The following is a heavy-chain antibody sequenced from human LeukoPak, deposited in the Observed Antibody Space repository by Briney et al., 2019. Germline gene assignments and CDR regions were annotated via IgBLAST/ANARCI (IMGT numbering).Heavy chain of an antibody. J-gene: IGHJ4*02. V-gene: IGHV4-34*01. D-gene: IGHD3-9*01. CDR2: ITHSGST. CDR3: ARGGGLRYFDWLFRPFDY. CDR1: GGSFSGCY. Sequence: SETLSLTCAVYGGSFSGCYWSWIRQPPGKGLEWIGEITHSGSTNYNPSLKSRVTISVDTSKNQFSLKLSSVTAADTAVYYCARGGGLRYFDWLFRPFDYWGQGTLVTVSS.